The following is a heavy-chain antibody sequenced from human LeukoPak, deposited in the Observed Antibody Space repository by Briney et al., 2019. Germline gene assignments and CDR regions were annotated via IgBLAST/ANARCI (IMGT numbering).Heavy chain of an antibody. J-gene: IGHJ4*02. CDR2: ISSSSSYI. V-gene: IGHV3-21*04. D-gene: IGHD3-22*01. CDR1: GFTFSSYS. CDR3: AKIGSRGYYEEMDY. Sequence: GGSLRLSCAASGFTFSSYSMNWVRQAPGKGLEWVSSISSSSSYIYYADSVKGRFTISRDNAKNSLYLQMNSLRAEDTAVYYCAKIGSRGYYEEMDYWGQGTLVTVSS.